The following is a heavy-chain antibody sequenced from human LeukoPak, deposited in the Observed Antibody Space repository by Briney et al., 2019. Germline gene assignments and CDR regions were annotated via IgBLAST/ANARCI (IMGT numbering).Heavy chain of an antibody. CDR1: GYTFTGYY. CDR2: INPNSGGT. Sequence: GASVKVSCKASGYTFTGYYMHWVRQALGQGLEWMGWINPNSGGTNYAQKFQGRVTMTRDTSISTAYMGLSRLGSDDTAVYYCARANYPFYMDVWGKGTTVTVSS. J-gene: IGHJ6*03. CDR3: ARANYPFYMDV. V-gene: IGHV1-2*02. D-gene: IGHD5-24*01.